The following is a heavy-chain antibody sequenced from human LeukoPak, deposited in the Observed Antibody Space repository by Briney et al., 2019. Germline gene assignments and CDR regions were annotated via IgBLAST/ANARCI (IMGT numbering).Heavy chain of an antibody. Sequence: GGSLRLSCAASGFTFSSYWMTWVRQAPGEGLEWVANIKQDGSEEYYVDSVKGRFTISRDNAKNSLYLQMNSLRAEDTAVYYCARGMSSGYDFDYWGQGTLVTVSS. D-gene: IGHD5-12*01. V-gene: IGHV3-7*01. CDR1: GFTFSSYW. J-gene: IGHJ4*02. CDR2: IKQDGSEE. CDR3: ARGMSSGYDFDY.